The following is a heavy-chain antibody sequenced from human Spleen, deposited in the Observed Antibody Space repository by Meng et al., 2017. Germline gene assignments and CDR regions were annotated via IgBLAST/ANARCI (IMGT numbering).Heavy chain of an antibody. V-gene: IGHV3-7*01. CDR1: GFTLTRYW. J-gene: IGHJ4*02. Sequence: GESLKISCAASGFTLTRYWMGWVRQAPGKGLECVANINEDGRIKNYVDSVKGRFTISRDNAKNSLSLQMNSLTAEDTAVYYCARANVDVSGSDYWGQGSLVTVSS. CDR3: ARANVDVSGSDY. D-gene: IGHD6-19*01. CDR2: INEDGRIK.